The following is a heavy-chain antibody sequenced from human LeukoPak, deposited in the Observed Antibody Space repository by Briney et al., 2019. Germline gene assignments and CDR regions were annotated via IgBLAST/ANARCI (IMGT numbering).Heavy chain of an antibody. Sequence: SGTLSLTCAVYGGSFSGYYWSWIRQPPGKGLEWIGEINHSGSTNYNPSLKSRVTISVDTSKNQFSLKLSSVTAADTAVYYCARGGGGIILGDSEGMDVWGQGTTVTVSS. V-gene: IGHV4-34*01. J-gene: IGHJ6*02. CDR3: ARGGGGIILGDSEGMDV. CDR1: GGSFSGYY. CDR2: INHSGST. D-gene: IGHD3-10*01.